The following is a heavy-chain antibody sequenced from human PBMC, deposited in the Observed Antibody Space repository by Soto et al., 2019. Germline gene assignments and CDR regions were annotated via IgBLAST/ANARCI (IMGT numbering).Heavy chain of an antibody. CDR2: ISSTGSNK. Sequence: QVQLVESGGGVVQPGRSLRLSCAASGFTFTSYSIHWVRQAPGKGLEWVAVISSTGSNKYYADSVKGRFTLSRDTSKNGVYLQMNSLRAEDTAVYYCARDPNDYVWALDYWGQGTLVTVSS. D-gene: IGHD3-16*01. CDR1: GFTFTSYS. V-gene: IGHV3-30-3*01. J-gene: IGHJ4*02. CDR3: ARDPNDYVWALDY.